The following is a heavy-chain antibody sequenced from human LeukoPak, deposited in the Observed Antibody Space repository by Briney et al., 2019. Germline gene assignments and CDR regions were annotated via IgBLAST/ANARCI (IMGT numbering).Heavy chain of an antibody. CDR1: GGSISSGGYY. D-gene: IGHD5-18*01. CDR3: ASPRGFSYGYFDN. V-gene: IGHV4-31*03. J-gene: IGHJ4*02. Sequence: PSQTLSLTCTVSGGSISSGGYYWSWIRQHPGKGLEWIGYIYYSGSTYYNPSLKSRVTISADTSKNQFSLTLGSVSATDTAVYYCASPRGFSYGYFDNWDQGTLVTVSS. CDR2: IYYSGST.